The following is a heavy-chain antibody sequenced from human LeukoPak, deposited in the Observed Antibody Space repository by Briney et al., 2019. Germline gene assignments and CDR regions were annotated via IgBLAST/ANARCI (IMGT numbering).Heavy chain of an antibody. CDR3: ARHKYGSGSYFDY. CDR1: GGSISSYY. J-gene: IGHJ4*02. Sequence: PSETLSLTCTVSGGSISSYYWSWIRQPPGKRLEWIGYIYYSGSTNYNPSLKSRVNISVDTSKNQFSLKLSSVTAADTAVYYCARHKYGSGSYFDYWGQGTLVTVSS. CDR2: IYYSGST. V-gene: IGHV4-59*01. D-gene: IGHD3-10*01.